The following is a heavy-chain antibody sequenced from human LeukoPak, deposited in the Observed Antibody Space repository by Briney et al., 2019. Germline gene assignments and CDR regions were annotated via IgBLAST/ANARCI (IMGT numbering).Heavy chain of an antibody. CDR2: INPNSGGT. J-gene: IGHJ4*02. D-gene: IGHD2-2*01. Sequence: GASVKVSCKASGYTFTGYYMHWVRQAPGQGLERMGWINPNSGGTNSAQKFQGRVTMTRDTSISTAYMELSRLRSDDTAVYYCARDGGEDIVVVPAAMGQTRGRIFDYWGQGTLVTVSS. CDR3: ARDGGEDIVVVPAAMGQTRGRIFDY. CDR1: GYTFTGYY. V-gene: IGHV1-2*02.